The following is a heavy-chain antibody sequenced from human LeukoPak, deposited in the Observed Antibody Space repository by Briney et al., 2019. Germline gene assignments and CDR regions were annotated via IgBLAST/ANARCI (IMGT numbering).Heavy chain of an antibody. CDR2: IRYDGSSA. CDR1: GFTFSNYA. J-gene: IGHJ1*01. V-gene: IGHV3-30*02. CDR3: ASAGTTMASPPRG. Sequence: GGSLRLSCAASGFTFSNYAMPWVRQAPGKGLEWVAYIRYDGSSAYYADSVKGRFTISRDNSKNTLYLQMNSLRAEDTAVYYCASAGTTMASPPRGWGQGTLVTVSS. D-gene: IGHD1-1*01.